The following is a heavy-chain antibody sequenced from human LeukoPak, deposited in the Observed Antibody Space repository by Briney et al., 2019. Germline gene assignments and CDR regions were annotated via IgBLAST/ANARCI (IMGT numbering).Heavy chain of an antibody. J-gene: IGHJ5*02. CDR1: GFTFSSYS. D-gene: IGHD2-15*01. V-gene: IGHV3-21*01. Sequence: GGSLRLSCAASGFTFSSYSMNWVRQAPGKGLEWVSSISSSSSYIYYADSVKGRFTISRDNAKNSLYLQMNSLRAEDTAVYYCARGGYCSGGSCYSAGWFDPWGQGTLVTVPS. CDR2: ISSSSSYI. CDR3: ARGGYCSGGSCYSAGWFDP.